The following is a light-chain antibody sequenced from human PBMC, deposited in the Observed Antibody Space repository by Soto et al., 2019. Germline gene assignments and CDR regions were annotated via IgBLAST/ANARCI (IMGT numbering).Light chain of an antibody. Sequence: EIVLTQSPATLSLSPGERATLSCRASQSVSSYLAWFHQQPGQAPTLLIYDASNRATASPARFSSSGSGTNFTLTISSLEPEDFAVYYCQQRSNWPPWTFGQGTKVEIK. J-gene: IGKJ1*01. V-gene: IGKV3-11*01. CDR3: QQRSNWPPWT. CDR2: DAS. CDR1: QSVSSY.